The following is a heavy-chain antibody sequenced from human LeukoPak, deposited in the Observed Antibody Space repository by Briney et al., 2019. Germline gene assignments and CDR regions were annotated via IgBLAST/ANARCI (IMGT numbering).Heavy chain of an antibody. Sequence: TGGSLRLSCAASGFTFRNHWMHWVRQTPGKGLVWVSRISSDGSSTTYADSVKGRFTISRDNAKNTLYLQMNNLRAEDTAMYYCARDQRVIGRPDIDYWGQGTLVIVSS. V-gene: IGHV3-74*03. J-gene: IGHJ4*02. CDR3: ARDQRVIGRPDIDY. CDR1: GFTFRNHW. CDR2: ISSDGSST. D-gene: IGHD2/OR15-2a*01.